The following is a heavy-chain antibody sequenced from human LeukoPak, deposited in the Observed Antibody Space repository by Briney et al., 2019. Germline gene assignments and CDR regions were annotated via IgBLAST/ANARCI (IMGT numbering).Heavy chain of an antibody. CDR3: ARTYDFWTGYYFDY. D-gene: IGHD3-3*01. CDR2: FIPIFGTA. CDR1: GCTFSSYA. J-gene: IGHJ4*02. Sequence: GSSVKVSCKASGCTFSSYAISWVRQAPGQGLEWMGGFIPIFGTANYAQKFQGRVTITADESTSTAYMELSSLRPEDTAVYYCARTYDFWTGYYFDYWGQGTLVTVSS. V-gene: IGHV1-69*01.